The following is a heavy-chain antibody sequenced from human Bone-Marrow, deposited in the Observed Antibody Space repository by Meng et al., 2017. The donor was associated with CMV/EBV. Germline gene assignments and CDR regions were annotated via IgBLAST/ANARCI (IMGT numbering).Heavy chain of an antibody. V-gene: IGHV4-39*02. CDR1: GGSITSRSHY. D-gene: IGHD3-16*01. J-gene: IGHJ5*02. CDR2: MHYSGST. CDR3: ARGNTRMGSWFDP. Sequence: SETLSLTCTVSGGSITSRSHYWGWIRQPPGKGLEWIGNMHYSGSTFYSPPLKSRVTISVDTSKNHFSLKLSSVTAADMAVYYCARGNTRMGSWFDPWGQGTLVTVSS.